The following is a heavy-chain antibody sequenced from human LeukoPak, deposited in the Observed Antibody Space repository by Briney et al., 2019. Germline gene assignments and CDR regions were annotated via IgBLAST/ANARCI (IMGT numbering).Heavy chain of an antibody. CDR1: GFTFSSYA. CDR2: IRGSGGST. V-gene: IGHV3-23*01. CDR3: AKGLQDYGDCNDY. D-gene: IGHD4-17*01. J-gene: IGHJ4*02. Sequence: GRSLRLSSAASGFTFSSYAMSSVRQAPGHGLKWVSAIRGSGGSTYYADSVKGRFTISRDNSKNTLYLQMNRLRAEDTAVYYCAKGLQDYGDCNDYWGQGTLVTVSS.